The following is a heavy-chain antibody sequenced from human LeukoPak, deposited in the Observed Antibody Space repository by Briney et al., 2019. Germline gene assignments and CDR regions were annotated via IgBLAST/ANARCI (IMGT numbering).Heavy chain of an antibody. CDR2: IYYSGST. CDR3: ARERGYSYGGDAFDI. D-gene: IGHD5-18*01. Sequence: SETLSLTCTVSGGFISSYYWSWIRQPPGKGLEWIGYIYYSGSTNYNPSLKSRVTISVDTSKNQFSLKLSSVTAADTAVYYCARERGYSYGGDAFDIWGQGTMVTVSS. CDR1: GGFISSYY. J-gene: IGHJ3*02. V-gene: IGHV4-59*01.